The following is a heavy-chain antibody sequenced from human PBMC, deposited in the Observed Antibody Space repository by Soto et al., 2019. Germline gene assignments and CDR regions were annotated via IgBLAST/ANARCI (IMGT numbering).Heavy chain of an antibody. CDR2: IYATGTT. V-gene: IGHV4-4*07. CDR1: GASISGFY. Sequence: TSETLSLTCTVSGASISGFYWSWIRKSAGKGLEWIGRIYATGTTDYSPSLKSRVMMSVDTSKKQFSLKLRSVTAADTAVYYCVRDGTKTLRDWFDPWGQGISVTVSS. J-gene: IGHJ5*02. D-gene: IGHD1-1*01. CDR3: VRDGTKTLRDWFDP.